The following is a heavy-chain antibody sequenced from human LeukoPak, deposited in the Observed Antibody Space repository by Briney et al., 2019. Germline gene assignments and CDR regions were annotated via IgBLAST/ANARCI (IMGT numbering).Heavy chain of an antibody. Sequence: EASVKVSCKASGYTFTSYYMHWVRQAPGQGLEWMGIINPSGGSTSYAQKFQGRVTMTRDMSTSTVYMELSSLRSEDTAVYYCARDALLWFGELLLGYYYYMDVWGKGTTVTVSS. J-gene: IGHJ6*03. CDR3: ARDALLWFGELLLGYYYYMDV. CDR2: INPSGGST. V-gene: IGHV1-46*01. D-gene: IGHD3-10*01. CDR1: GYTFTSYY.